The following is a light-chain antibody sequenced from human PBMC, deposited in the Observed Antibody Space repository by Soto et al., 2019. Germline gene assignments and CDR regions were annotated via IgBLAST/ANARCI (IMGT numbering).Light chain of an antibody. Sequence: QSALTQPASVSGSPGQSITISCTGTSSDVGSYNLVSWYQQHPGKAPKLMIYEGSKRPSGVSNRFSGSKSGNTASLTLSGLQAEDEADYYCCSYAGSSYVFGTGTKVTVL. CDR2: EGS. J-gene: IGLJ1*01. V-gene: IGLV2-23*01. CDR3: CSYAGSSYV. CDR1: SSDVGSYNL.